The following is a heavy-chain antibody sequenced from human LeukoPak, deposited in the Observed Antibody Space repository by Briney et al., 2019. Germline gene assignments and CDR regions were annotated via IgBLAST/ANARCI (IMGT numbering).Heavy chain of an antibody. D-gene: IGHD3-22*01. J-gene: IGHJ4*02. CDR2: IRYDGSNK. V-gene: IGHV3-33*01. Sequence: GGSLRLSCVVSGFTFSSFVMHLVPQAPIKGLEWVALIRYDGSNKYYADSVKGRFTISRDNSKNTLYLQMNSLRADDTAVYYCARDVFTTYDTGGGYFDYWGQGTLVTVSS. CDR3: ARDVFTTYDTGGGYFDY. CDR1: GFTFSSFV.